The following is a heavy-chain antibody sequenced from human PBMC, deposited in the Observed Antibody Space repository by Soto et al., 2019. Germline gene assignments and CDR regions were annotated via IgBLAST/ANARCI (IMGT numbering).Heavy chain of an antibody. CDR1: GGSISSSSYY. D-gene: IGHD6-19*01. V-gene: IGHV4-39*01. Sequence: SETLSLTCTVSGGSISSSSYYWGWIRQPPGKGPEWIGSIDYSGSTYYNPSLKSRVTISVDTSKNQFSLKLSSVTAADTAVYYCARPRAGSRDYYYYGMDVWGKVNTVTVSS. J-gene: IGHJ6*04. CDR2: IDYSGST. CDR3: ARPRAGSRDYYYYGMDV.